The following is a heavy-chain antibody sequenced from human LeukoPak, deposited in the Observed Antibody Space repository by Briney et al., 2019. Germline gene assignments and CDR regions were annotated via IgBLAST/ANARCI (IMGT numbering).Heavy chain of an antibody. CDR2: ISGSGGNT. V-gene: IGHV3-23*01. Sequence: GGSLRLSCAASGFTFSSYVMNWVRQAPGKGPEWVSAISGSGGNTYYADSVKGRFTLSRDNSKNTLSLQMNSLRAEDTAIYYCAIGPEWFGELQNNNWFDPWGQGTLVTVSS. CDR3: AIGPEWFGELQNNNWFDP. J-gene: IGHJ5*02. D-gene: IGHD3-10*01. CDR1: GFTFSSYV.